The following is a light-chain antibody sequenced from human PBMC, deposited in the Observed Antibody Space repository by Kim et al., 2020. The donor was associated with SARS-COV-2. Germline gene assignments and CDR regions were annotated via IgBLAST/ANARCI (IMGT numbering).Light chain of an antibody. J-gene: IGKJ1*01. Sequence: ASTGDRVTIACRASQGISSYLAWYQQKPGKAPKLLIYAASTLQSGVPSRFSGSGSGTDFTLTISCLQSEDFATYYCQQYYSYPPTFGQGTKVEIK. CDR3: QQYYSYPPT. CDR1: QGISSY. V-gene: IGKV1-8*01. CDR2: AAS.